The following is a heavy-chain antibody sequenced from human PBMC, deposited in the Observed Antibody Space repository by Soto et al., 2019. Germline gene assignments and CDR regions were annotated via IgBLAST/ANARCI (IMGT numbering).Heavy chain of an antibody. CDR3: ARLILTGYYLPDYYYGMDV. Sequence: SETLSLTCDVLGVTTDRRQRWGWVRQPPGKGLEWIAEIYESGSANYNPSLKSRATISIDKSKNQFSLKLTSVTAADTAVYYCARLILTGYYLPDYYYGMDVWGQGTTVT. CDR2: IYESGSA. J-gene: IGHJ6*02. D-gene: IGHD3-9*01. CDR1: GVTTDRRQR. V-gene: IGHV4-4*02.